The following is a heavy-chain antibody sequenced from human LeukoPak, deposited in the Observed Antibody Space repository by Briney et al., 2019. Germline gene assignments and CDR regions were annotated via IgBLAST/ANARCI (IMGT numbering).Heavy chain of an antibody. CDR1: GFTFSSYG. V-gene: IGHV3-7*01. CDR3: ARGITIFDH. J-gene: IGHJ4*02. CDR2: IKQDGSEK. Sequence: PGGSLRLSCAASGFTFSSYGMHWVRQAPGKGLEWVANIKQDGSEKYYVDSVKGRFTISRDNAKNSLYLQMNSLRAEDTAVYYCARGITIFDHWGQGTLVTVSS. D-gene: IGHD3-3*01.